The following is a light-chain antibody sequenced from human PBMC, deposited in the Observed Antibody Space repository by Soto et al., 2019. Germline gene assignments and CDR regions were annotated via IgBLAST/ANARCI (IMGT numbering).Light chain of an antibody. Sequence: DIQMTQSPSTLSASVGERVTITCRASQSISSWLAWYQQKPGKAPKLLIYKASSLESGVPSRFSGSGSGTEFTLTISNLQPDDFATYYCQQYNSYPFTFGPGTKVDIK. V-gene: IGKV1-5*03. CDR2: KAS. J-gene: IGKJ3*01. CDR3: QQYNSYPFT. CDR1: QSISSW.